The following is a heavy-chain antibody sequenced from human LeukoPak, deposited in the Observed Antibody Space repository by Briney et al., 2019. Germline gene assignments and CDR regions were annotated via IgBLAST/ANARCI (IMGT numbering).Heavy chain of an antibody. CDR2: IYRDGSGV. CDR1: GFTFSSQW. CDR3: ARAPPSSGYSYHFDV. Sequence: GGSLRLSCAASGFTFSSQWMHWVRQAPGKGLVWVSRIYRDGSGVMYADSVKGRFTISRDNAKNTLYLQMNSLRAEDTAVYYCARAPPSSGYSYHFDVWGQGTMVTVSS. J-gene: IGHJ3*01. D-gene: IGHD5-18*01. V-gene: IGHV3-74*03.